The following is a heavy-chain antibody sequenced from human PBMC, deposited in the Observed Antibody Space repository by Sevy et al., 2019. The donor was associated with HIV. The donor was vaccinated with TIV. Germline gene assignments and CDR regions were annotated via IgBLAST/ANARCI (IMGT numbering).Heavy chain of an antibody. CDR2: ISSSSSYI. Sequence: GGSLRLSCAASGFTFSSYSMNWVRQAPGKGLEWVSSISSSSSYIYYADSVKGRFTIYRDNAKNSLYLQMNSLRAEDTAVYYCARVAEIARIRSAFDIWGQGTMVTVSS. D-gene: IGHD2-21*01. CDR3: ARVAEIARIRSAFDI. CDR1: GFTFSSYS. J-gene: IGHJ3*02. V-gene: IGHV3-21*06.